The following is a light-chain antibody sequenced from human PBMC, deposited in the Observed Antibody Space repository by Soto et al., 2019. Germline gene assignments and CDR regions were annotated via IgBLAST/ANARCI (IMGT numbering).Light chain of an antibody. CDR2: GAS. J-gene: IGKJ1*01. CDR1: QSFSSRY. CDR3: QQYGAALPWA. Sequence: EIVLTQSPGTLSLSPGERATLSCRASQSFSSRYLAWYQQRPGQAPRLLIYGASTRATGIPDRFSASGSGTDFPLTISRLEPEDFAVYYCQQYGAALPWAFGQGTKVEIK. V-gene: IGKV3-20*01.